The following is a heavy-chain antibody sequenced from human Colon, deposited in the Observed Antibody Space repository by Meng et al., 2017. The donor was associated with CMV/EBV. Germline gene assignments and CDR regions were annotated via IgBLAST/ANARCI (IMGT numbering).Heavy chain of an antibody. CDR1: GYTFTSYD. CDR2: MNPNSGNT. CDR3: ARGVSRTPYYYYGMDV. J-gene: IGHJ6*02. Sequence: ASVSVSCKASGYTFTSYDINWVRQATAQGLEWMGWMNPNSGNTGYAQQFQGRVTITRNTSISTAYMELSSLRSEDTAVYYCARGVSRTPYYYYGMDVWGQGTTVTVSS. V-gene: IGHV1-8*03.